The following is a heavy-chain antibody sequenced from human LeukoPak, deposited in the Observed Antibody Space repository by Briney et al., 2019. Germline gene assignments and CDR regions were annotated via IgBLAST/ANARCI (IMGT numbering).Heavy chain of an antibody. V-gene: IGHV4-4*07. CDR1: GGSISSYY. D-gene: IGHD2-8*01. CDR3: GRLGCESPAPLYYYYRDV. Sequence: SKTLSLTCTVSGGSISSYYWSWIRQSARKGLEWIGRIYASGSTNYNPSLKSRVTMSVDTSRNQFPLKLSSVAAAGTGLYYGGRLGCESPAPLYYYYRDVWGKGTTVPVSS. CDR2: IYASGST. J-gene: IGHJ6*03.